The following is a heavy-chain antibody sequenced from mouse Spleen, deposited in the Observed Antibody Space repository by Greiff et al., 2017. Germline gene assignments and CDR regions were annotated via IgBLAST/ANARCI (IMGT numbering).Heavy chain of an antibody. CDR3: TTRGDGTFDY. V-gene: IGHV14-4*01. D-gene: IGHD3-3*01. Sequence: EVQLQQSGAELVRPGASVKLSCTASGLNIKDDYMHWVKQRPEQGLEWIGWIDPENGDTEYASKFQGKATITADTSSNTAYLQLSSLTSEDTAVYYCTTRGDGTFDYWGQGTTLTVSS. CDR2: IDPENGDT. J-gene: IGHJ2*01. CDR1: GLNIKDDY.